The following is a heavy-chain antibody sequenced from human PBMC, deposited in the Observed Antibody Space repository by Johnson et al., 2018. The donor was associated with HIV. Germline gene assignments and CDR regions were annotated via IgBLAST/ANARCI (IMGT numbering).Heavy chain of an antibody. CDR1: GFAVSGYY. J-gene: IGHJ3*02. Sequence: VQLVESGGGLVRPGGSLRLSCVASGFAVSGYYMSWVRQAPGKGLEWVSVLFSGDTTYYADSVNGRFTISRDNSKNTLYLQMNSLRAEDPAVYYCARACRDGYTCDVFDIWGQGTLVTVSS. D-gene: IGHD5-24*01. CDR2: LFSGDTT. V-gene: IGHV3-66*01. CDR3: ARACRDGYTCDVFDI.